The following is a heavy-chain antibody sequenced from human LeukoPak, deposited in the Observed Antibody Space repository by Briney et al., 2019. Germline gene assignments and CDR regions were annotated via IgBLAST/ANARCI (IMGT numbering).Heavy chain of an antibody. J-gene: IGHJ4*02. D-gene: IGHD4-17*01. CDR3: ARGRKDYGDDHFDY. CDR1: GYTFTSYG. Sequence: GASVKVSCKASGYTFTSYGISWVRQAPGQGREGMGWISAYNGNTNYAQKLQGRVTMTTYTSTSTAYMELRSLRSDDTAVYYCARGRKDYGDDHFDYWGKGNLVSVSS. CDR2: ISAYNGNT. V-gene: IGHV1-18*01.